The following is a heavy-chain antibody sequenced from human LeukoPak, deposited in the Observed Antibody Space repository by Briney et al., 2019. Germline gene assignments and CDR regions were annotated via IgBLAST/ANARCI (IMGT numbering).Heavy chain of an antibody. V-gene: IGHV3-74*01. Sequence: PGGSLRLSCAASGFTFSNYWMHWVRQAPGKGLVWVSRINSDGINTSYADSVKGRFTISRDNAKNTLNLQMNSLRAEDTAVYYCAKADGSGFSAFDIWGQGTMVTVSS. D-gene: IGHD1-26*01. J-gene: IGHJ3*02. CDR3: AKADGSGFSAFDI. CDR2: INSDGINT. CDR1: GFTFSNYW.